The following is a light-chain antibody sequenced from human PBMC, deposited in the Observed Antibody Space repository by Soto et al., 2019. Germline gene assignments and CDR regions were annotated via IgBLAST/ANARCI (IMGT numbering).Light chain of an antibody. CDR3: QSYDDSLSGYV. CDR2: GNN. CDR1: SSNIGAGYD. V-gene: IGLV1-40*01. J-gene: IGLJ1*01. Sequence: QAVVTQPPSVSGAPGQRVTISCTGSSSNIGAGYDVHWYQQLPGTAPKLLIYGNNNRPSGVPDRLSGSKSGTSASLAITGLQAEDEADYYYQSYDDSLSGYVFGSGTKVTVL.